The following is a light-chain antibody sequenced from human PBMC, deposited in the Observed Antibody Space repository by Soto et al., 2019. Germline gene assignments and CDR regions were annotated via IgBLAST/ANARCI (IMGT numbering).Light chain of an antibody. J-gene: IGKJ5*01. CDR2: GAS. V-gene: IGKV3-20*01. CDR1: QSVSSD. Sequence: EIVMTQSPATLSVSPGARAPLSCRASQSVSSDLAWFQQKPGQAPRLLIYGASSRATGIPDRFSGSGSGTDFTLTISRLEPEDFAVYYCQQYGSSSITFGQGTRLEIK. CDR3: QQYGSSSIT.